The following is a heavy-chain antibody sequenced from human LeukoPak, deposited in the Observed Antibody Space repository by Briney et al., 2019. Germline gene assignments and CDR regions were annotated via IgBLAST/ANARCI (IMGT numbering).Heavy chain of an antibody. CDR1: GGSISSGGYS. J-gene: IGHJ1*01. D-gene: IGHD3-22*01. CDR2: IYHSGGT. Sequence: SETLSLTCAVSGGSISSGGYSWSWIRQPPGTGLEWIGYIYHSGGTYYNPSLKSRVTISVDRSKNQFSLELSSVTAADTAVYYCARSDSSGYHFQHWGQGTLVTVSS. CDR3: ARSDSSGYHFQH. V-gene: IGHV4-30-2*01.